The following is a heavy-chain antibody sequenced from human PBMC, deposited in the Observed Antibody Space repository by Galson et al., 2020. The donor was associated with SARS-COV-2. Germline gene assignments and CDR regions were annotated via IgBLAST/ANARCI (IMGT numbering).Heavy chain of an antibody. J-gene: IGHJ5*02. CDR3: ATGAVAGRGNWFDP. CDR2: FDPEDGET. D-gene: IGHD6-19*01. CDR1: GYTLTELS. Sequence: GESLKISCKVSGYTLTELSMHWVRQAPGKGLEWMGGFDPEDGETIYAQKFQGRVTMTEDTSTDTAYMELSSLRSEDTAVYYCATGAVAGRGNWFDPWGQGTLVTVSS. V-gene: IGHV1-24*01.